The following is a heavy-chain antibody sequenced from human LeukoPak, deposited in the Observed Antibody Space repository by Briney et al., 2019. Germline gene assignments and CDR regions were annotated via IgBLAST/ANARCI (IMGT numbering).Heavy chain of an antibody. J-gene: IGHJ4*02. D-gene: IGHD3-22*01. Sequence: SETLSLTCAVYGGSFSGYYWSWIRRPPGKGLEWIGEINHSGSTNYNPSLKSRVTISVDTSKNQFSLKLSSVTAADTAVYYCARDADSSGYYFDYWGQGTLVTVSS. CDR3: ARDADSSGYYFDY. V-gene: IGHV4-34*01. CDR1: GGSFSGYY. CDR2: INHSGST.